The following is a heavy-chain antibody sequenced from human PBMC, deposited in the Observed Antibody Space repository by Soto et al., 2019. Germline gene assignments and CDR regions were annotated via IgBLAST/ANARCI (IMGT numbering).Heavy chain of an antibody. D-gene: IGHD3-10*01. V-gene: IGHV1-3*01. J-gene: IGHJ4*02. CDR2: IIVGNGNT. CDR1: GYTFTSYA. Sequence: ASVKVSCKASGYTFTSYAMHWVRQAPGQRLEWMGWIIVGNGNTNYSEKFQKRLTLTRDTSTSTVYMELSSLRFEDTAMYYCTSEDVATGLVWGQGSLVTVTS. CDR3: TSEDVATGLV.